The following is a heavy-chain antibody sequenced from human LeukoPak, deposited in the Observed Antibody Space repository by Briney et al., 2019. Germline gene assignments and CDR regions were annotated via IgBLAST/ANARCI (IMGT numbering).Heavy chain of an antibody. Sequence: SETLSLTCAVYGGSVSDYFWSWIRQPPGKGLQWIAEINHIGSTNYNPSLKSRVIVSIDTSKNQFSLKLSSVTAADTAVYYCARALKGVCFDYWGQGTLVTVSS. CDR1: GGSVSDYF. CDR2: INHIGST. D-gene: IGHD5/OR15-5a*01. J-gene: IGHJ4*02. CDR3: ARALKGVCFDY. V-gene: IGHV4-34*01.